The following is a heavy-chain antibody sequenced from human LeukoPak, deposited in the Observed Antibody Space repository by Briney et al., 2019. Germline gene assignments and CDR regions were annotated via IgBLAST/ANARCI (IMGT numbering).Heavy chain of an antibody. Sequence: GGSLRLSCAASGFIMKTDAMSWVRQAPGKGLEWASTISGSDDGTYYTDSVKGRFTISRDDSKNTLYLQMNSLRAEDTAIYYCAKHSGWYFYDYWVQGSQVTVSS. V-gene: IGHV3-23*01. J-gene: IGHJ4*02. CDR3: AKHSGWYFYDY. D-gene: IGHD6-19*01. CDR1: GFIMKTDA. CDR2: ISGSDDGT.